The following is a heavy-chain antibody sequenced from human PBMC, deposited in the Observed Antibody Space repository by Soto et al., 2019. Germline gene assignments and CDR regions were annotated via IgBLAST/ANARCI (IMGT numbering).Heavy chain of an antibody. CDR1: GFTFSDAW. J-gene: IGHJ4*02. Sequence: EVQLVESGGGLVKPGGSLRLSCAASGFTFSDAWMGWVRQAPGKGLEWVGRIKNRADGGTADYAAPVKGRFTISRDDSNNTLSLQMNSLKIEYTAVYYCTTGIQLWYWGQGTLVTVSS. CDR2: IKNRADGGTA. D-gene: IGHD5-18*01. V-gene: IGHV3-15*01. CDR3: TTGIQLWY.